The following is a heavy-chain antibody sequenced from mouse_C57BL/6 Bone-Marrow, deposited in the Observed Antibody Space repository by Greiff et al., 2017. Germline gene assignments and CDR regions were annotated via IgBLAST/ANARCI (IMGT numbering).Heavy chain of an antibody. CDR2: IYPGGGYT. Sequence: VKVVESGAELVRPGTSVKMSCKASGYTFTNYWIGWAKQRPGHGLEWIGDIYPGGGYTNYNEKFKGKATLTADKSSSTAYMQFSSLTSEDSAIYYCARSRRYYAMDYWGQGTSVTVSS. J-gene: IGHJ4*01. CDR3: ARSRRYYAMDY. CDR1: GYTFTNYW. V-gene: IGHV1-63*01.